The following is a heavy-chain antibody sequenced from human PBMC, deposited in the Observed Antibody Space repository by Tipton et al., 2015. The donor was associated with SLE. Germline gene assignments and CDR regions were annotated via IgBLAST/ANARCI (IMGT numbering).Heavy chain of an antibody. J-gene: IGHJ4*01. CDR1: GGSISRGSGW. CDR2: VYYTGRT. V-gene: IGHV4-39*01. Sequence: GLVKPSETLSLTCAVSGGSISRGSGWCGWIRQSPGRGLEWVATVYYTGRTFYNLSLTSRVTISVDTSKNQFSLKVNSVTAADTALYYCASAVAGNSEYFDYWGHGTLVTVSS. CDR3: ASAVAGNSEYFDY. D-gene: IGHD6-19*01.